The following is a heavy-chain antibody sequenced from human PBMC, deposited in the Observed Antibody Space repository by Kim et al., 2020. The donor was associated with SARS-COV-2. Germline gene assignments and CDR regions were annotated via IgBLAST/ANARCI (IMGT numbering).Heavy chain of an antibody. J-gene: IGHJ4*02. CDR1: GYTFIHHW. D-gene: IGHD3-16*01. CDR2: IDPSDSST. V-gene: IGHV5-10-1*01. CDR3: ASLGMILGGSGDY. Sequence: GESLKISCQGSGYTFIHHWINWVRHMPGKALEWMGKIDPSDSSTHYSPSFQGHVTMSVDAFTSTAYLQWSGLKSSDTAIYYCASLGMILGGSGDYWGQGTPVTVSS.